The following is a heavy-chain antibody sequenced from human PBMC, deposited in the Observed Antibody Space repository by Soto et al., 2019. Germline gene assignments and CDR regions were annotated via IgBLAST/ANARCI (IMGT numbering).Heavy chain of an antibody. Sequence: SETLSLTCAVYGGSFSGYYWSWIRQPPGKGLEWIGEINHSGSTNYNPSLKSRVTISVDTSKNQFSLKLSSVTAADTAVYYCARGLVAAAGKGGWFDPWGQGTLVTVS. V-gene: IGHV4-34*01. CDR3: ARGLVAAAGKGGWFDP. CDR2: INHSGST. CDR1: GGSFSGYY. J-gene: IGHJ5*02. D-gene: IGHD6-13*01.